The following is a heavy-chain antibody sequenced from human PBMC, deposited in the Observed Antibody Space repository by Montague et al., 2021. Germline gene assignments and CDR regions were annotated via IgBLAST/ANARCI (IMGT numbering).Heavy chain of an antibody. CDR3: AKNRAAPGRSSFDY. D-gene: IGHD6-13*01. V-gene: IGHV3-23*01. J-gene: IGHJ4*02. Sequence: SLRLSCEASGFTFSGYAMSWVRQAPGKGLEWVSGTSATGGGTFYADSVKGRFIISRDNSKNTLFLQMNSLRADDTAVYYCAKNRAAPGRSSFDYWGQGTLVTVSS. CDR2: TSATGGGT. CDR1: GFTFSGYA.